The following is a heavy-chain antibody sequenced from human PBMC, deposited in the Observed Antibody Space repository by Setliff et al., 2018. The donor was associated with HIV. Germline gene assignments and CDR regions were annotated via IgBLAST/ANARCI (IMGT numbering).Heavy chain of an antibody. D-gene: IGHD3-16*01. Sequence: SETLSLTCAVYGGSFSGYYWSWIRQPAGMRLEWIGHISTSGTTNYNPSLKSRVTISADTPKSQFSLKLTSVTAADTAAYFCARVSTDYVWGSFLSSGPYYFDFWGQGALVTVSS. CDR1: GGSFSGYY. CDR2: ISTSGTT. J-gene: IGHJ4*02. CDR3: ARVSTDYVWGSFLSSGPYYFDF. V-gene: IGHV4-59*10.